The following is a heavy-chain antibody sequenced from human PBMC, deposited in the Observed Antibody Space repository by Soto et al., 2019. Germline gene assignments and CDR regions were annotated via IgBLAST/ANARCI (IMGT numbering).Heavy chain of an antibody. CDR2: INPNTGGT. V-gene: IGHV1-2*02. CDR1: GYTFADYY. J-gene: IGHJ4*02. Sequence: ASVNVSCKSSGYTFADYYIHWVRQAPGQGLEWMGWINPNTGGTHYDQKFEGRITLTRDTSISTAYMEVTRVRSDDTAVYYCASGMKADFDYWGQGTLVTVSS. D-gene: IGHD1-26*01. CDR3: ASGMKADFDY.